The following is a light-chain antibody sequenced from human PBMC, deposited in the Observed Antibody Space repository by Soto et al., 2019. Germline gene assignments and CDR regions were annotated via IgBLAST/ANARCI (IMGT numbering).Light chain of an antibody. V-gene: IGKV3-11*01. CDR2: SES. CDR3: QERKRWPRGN. Sequence: EVVLTQSPATLSLSPGESATLSCRASQSVSVNFAWYQQKPGQAPRPLIYSESDRAPGIPARFSGRGSGTYFTLTIRSLEPEDFVVYYCQERKRWPRGNFGGGTKVEIK. J-gene: IGKJ4*01. CDR1: QSVSVN.